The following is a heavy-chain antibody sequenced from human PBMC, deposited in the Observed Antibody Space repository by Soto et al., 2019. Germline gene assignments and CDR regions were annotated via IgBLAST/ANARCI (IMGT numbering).Heavy chain of an antibody. CDR2: ITVGTGNT. V-gene: IGHV1-58*01. D-gene: IGHD3-22*01. Sequence: ASVKVSCKASGFTFTSSSVQWVRQARGQRLEWIGWITVGTGNTNYAQKFQERVTITRDMSTSTAYMELSNLRSEDTAVYYCAAGDSSGYYGGWGQGTQVTVSS. CDR3: AAGDSSGYYGG. J-gene: IGHJ4*02. CDR1: GFTFTSSS.